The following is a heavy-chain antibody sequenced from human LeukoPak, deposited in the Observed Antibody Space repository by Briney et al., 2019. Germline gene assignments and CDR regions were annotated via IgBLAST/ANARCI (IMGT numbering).Heavy chain of an antibody. D-gene: IGHD6-13*01. V-gene: IGHV4-59*01. Sequence: SETLSLTCTVSGGSISSYYWSWIRQPPGKGLEWIGYIYYSGSTNYNPSLKSRVTISVDTSKNQFSLKLSSVTAADTAVYYCARALYSSSFYYYYYMDVWGKGTTVTISS. CDR2: IYYSGST. CDR1: GGSISSYY. J-gene: IGHJ6*03. CDR3: ARALYSSSFYYYYYMDV.